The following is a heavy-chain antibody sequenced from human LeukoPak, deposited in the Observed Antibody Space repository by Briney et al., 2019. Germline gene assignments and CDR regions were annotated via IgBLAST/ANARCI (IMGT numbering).Heavy chain of an antibody. D-gene: IGHD6-6*01. Sequence: GGSLRLSCAASGFTFSRLAMTWVRQAPGKGLEWVSTSASGPYCADAVRGRFTISRDNSRNTLSLQMVSLRAEDTAVYYCAKDRKYSSSPPFLRASDYWGQGTLVTVSS. V-gene: IGHV3-23*01. CDR1: GFTFSRLA. CDR3: AKDRKYSSSPPFLRASDY. J-gene: IGHJ4*02. CDR2: SASGP.